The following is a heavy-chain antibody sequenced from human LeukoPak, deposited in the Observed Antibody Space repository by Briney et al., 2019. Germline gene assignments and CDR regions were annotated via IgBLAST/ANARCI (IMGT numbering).Heavy chain of an antibody. D-gene: IGHD6-19*01. J-gene: IGHJ5*02. Sequence: KPSETLSLTCAVSGGSFSGYYWTWIRQPPGKGLEWIGEINHSGSANYNPSLMSRVTISLDTSKNHFSLNLSSVTAADTAVYYCARDEGRQWLEEDTSGVWFDPWGQGTLVTVSS. CDR3: ARDEGRQWLEEDTSGVWFDP. CDR1: GGSFSGYY. CDR2: INHSGSA. V-gene: IGHV4-34*01.